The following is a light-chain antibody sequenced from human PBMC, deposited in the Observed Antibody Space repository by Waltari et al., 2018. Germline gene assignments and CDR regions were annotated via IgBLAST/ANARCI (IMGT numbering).Light chain of an antibody. Sequence: DIQMTQSPSTLSASVGDRVTITCRASQMISSWLAWYQQKPGKAPKPLIYKASSLESGVPSRFSGSGSGTEFTLTISSLQPDDFATYYCQQYNSYPLTFGGGTKVEIK. CDR3: QQYNSYPLT. CDR2: KAS. CDR1: QMISSW. J-gene: IGKJ4*01. V-gene: IGKV1-5*03.